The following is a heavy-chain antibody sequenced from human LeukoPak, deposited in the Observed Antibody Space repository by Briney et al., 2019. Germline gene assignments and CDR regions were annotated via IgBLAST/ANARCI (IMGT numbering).Heavy chain of an antibody. CDR3: AKGLERESRLDS. CDR1: GFTLSTYA. Sequence: GGSLRLSCAASGFTLSTYAMSWVRQTPGKGLEWVAATSSSDAGTYHADSVRGRFTISRDNSKNTLYLQMNGLRADDTALYYCAKGLERESRLDSWGQGTLVTVSS. D-gene: IGHD1-1*01. CDR2: TSSSDAGT. V-gene: IGHV3-23*01. J-gene: IGHJ4*02.